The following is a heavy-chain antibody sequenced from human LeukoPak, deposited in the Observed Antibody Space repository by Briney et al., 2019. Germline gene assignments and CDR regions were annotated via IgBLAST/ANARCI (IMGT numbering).Heavy chain of an antibody. CDR2: IRYDGSHK. J-gene: IGHJ4*02. V-gene: IGHV3-30*02. Sequence: GGSLRLSCAASGFTFSSYGIHWVRQAPGKGLEWVAFIRYDGSHKYYADSVKGRITISRDNSKNTLYLQMNSLRAEDTAVYYCAKDMRSGRPFDYWGQGTLVTVSS. D-gene: IGHD3-3*01. CDR3: AKDMRSGRPFDY. CDR1: GFTFSSYG.